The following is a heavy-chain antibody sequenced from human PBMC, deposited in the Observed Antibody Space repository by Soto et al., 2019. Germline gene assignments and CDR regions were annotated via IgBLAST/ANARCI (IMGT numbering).Heavy chain of an antibody. D-gene: IGHD5-18*01. Sequence: ASVKVSCKASGYTFTSYAMHWVRQAPGQRLEWTGWINAGNSDTTYSQKFQGRVTITADKSTSTAYMELSSLRSEDTAVYYCATTRGYSYGPESEFDYWGQGTLVTVSS. CDR3: ATTRGYSYGPESEFDY. J-gene: IGHJ4*02. CDR2: INAGNSDT. CDR1: GYTFTSYA. V-gene: IGHV1-3*01.